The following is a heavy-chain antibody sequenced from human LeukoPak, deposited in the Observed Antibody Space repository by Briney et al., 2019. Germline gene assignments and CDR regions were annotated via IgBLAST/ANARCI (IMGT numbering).Heavy chain of an antibody. CDR3: ARGVRGANWNDPTLDAFDI. Sequence: RGESLKISCKGSGYSFTSYWIGWVRQMPGKGLEWMGIIYPGDSDTRYSPSFQGQVTISADKSISTAYLQWSSLKASDTAMYYCARGVRGANWNDPTLDAFDIWSQGTMVTVSS. D-gene: IGHD1-20*01. CDR1: GYSFTSYW. J-gene: IGHJ3*02. V-gene: IGHV5-51*01. CDR2: IYPGDSDT.